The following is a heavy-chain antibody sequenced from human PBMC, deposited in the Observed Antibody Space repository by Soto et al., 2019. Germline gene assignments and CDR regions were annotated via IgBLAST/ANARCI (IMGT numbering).Heavy chain of an antibody. J-gene: IGHJ4*02. CDR1: GFTFTTYA. Sequence: EVQLLESGGGLVQPGGSLRLSCTASGFTFTTYAMSWVRQAPGKGLEWVSAISGSGGTTYYADSVKGRFTISRDNSKNTVYLQVNSLGAGDTAVYYCAKEPLTVFSGVDYWGQGTLVTVSS. CDR3: AKEPLTVFSGVDY. CDR2: ISGSGGTT. V-gene: IGHV3-23*01. D-gene: IGHD4-17*01.